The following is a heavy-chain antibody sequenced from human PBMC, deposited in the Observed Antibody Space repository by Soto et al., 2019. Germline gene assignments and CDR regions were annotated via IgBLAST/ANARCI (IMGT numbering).Heavy chain of an antibody. CDR2: INPNSGGT. D-gene: IGHD6-19*01. V-gene: IGHV1-2*04. J-gene: IGHJ6*02. CDR3: ARDPARIAVAGTANYYGMDV. Sequence: ASVKVSCKASGYTFAGYYRQWVRQAPGQGLEWMGWINPNSGGTNYAQKFQGWVTMTRDTSISTAYMELSRLRSDDTAVYYCARDPARIAVAGTANYYGMDVWGQGTTVTVSS. CDR1: GYTFAGYY.